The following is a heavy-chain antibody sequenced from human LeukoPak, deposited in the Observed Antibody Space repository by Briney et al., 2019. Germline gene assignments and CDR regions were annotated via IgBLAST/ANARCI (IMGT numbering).Heavy chain of an antibody. D-gene: IGHD2-21*01. CDR1: GGSISSYY. V-gene: IGHV4-4*07. CDR2: IYTSGST. CDR3: ARDTPPVVAGTGYYFDY. J-gene: IGHJ4*02. Sequence: PSETLSLTCTVSGGSISSYYWSWIRQPAGKGLEWIGRIYTSGSTNYNPPLKSRGTISVDNSKNQFSLKLRSVTAADTAVHYCARDTPPVVAGTGYYFDYWGQGTLVTVSS.